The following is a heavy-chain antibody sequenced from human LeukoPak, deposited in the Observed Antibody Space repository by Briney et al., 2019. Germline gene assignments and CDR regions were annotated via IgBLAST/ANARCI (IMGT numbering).Heavy chain of an antibody. D-gene: IGHD4-11*01. V-gene: IGHV3-7*01. Sequence: HPGGSLRLSCAASGFTFSSYAMSWVRQAPGKGLEWVANIKQDGSEKYYVDSVKGRFTISRDNAKNSLYLQMNSLRAEDTAVCYCARGSLGNYGEDYWGQGTLVTVSS. CDR1: GFTFSSYA. J-gene: IGHJ4*02. CDR3: ARGSLGNYGEDY. CDR2: IKQDGSEK.